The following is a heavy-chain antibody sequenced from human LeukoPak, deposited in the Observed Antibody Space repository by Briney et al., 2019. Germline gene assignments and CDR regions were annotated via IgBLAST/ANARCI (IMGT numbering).Heavy chain of an antibody. CDR3: ARDQPNKNWFDP. Sequence: KPSETLSLTCAVYGGSFSGYYWSWIRQPPGKGLEWIGYIYYSGSTNYNPSLKSRVTISVDTSKNQFSLKLSSVTAADTAVYYCARDQPNKNWFDPWGQGTLVTVSS. CDR2: IYYSGST. CDR1: GGSFSGYY. D-gene: IGHD1/OR15-1a*01. J-gene: IGHJ5*02. V-gene: IGHV4-59*01.